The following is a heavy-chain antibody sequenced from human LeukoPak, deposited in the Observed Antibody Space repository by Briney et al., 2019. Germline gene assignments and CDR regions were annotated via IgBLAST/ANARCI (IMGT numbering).Heavy chain of an antibody. J-gene: IGHJ6*04. CDR2: ISWDGGST. CDR3: AKDRHNWKGVAYYYYGMDV. CDR1: GFTFDDYA. Sequence: PGGSLRLSCAASGFTFDDYAMHWVRQAPGKGLEWVSLISWDGGSTYYADSVKGRFTISRDNSKNSLYLQINSLRAEDTALYYCAKDRHNWKGVAYYYYGMDVWGKGTTVTVSS. V-gene: IGHV3-43D*04. D-gene: IGHD1-1*01.